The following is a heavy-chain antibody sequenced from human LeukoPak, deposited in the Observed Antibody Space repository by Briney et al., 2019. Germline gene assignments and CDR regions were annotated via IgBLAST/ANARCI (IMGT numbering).Heavy chain of an antibody. V-gene: IGHV3-23*01. D-gene: IGHD2-15*01. CDR2: ISGSGGST. Sequence: GGSLRLSCAASGFTFSSYAMSWVRQAPGKGLEWVSAISGSGGSTYYADSVKGRFTISRDNSKNTLYLQMNSLRAEDTAVYYCAKSYCSGGSCHLPRWFDPWGQGTLVTVSS. CDR1: GFTFSSYA. CDR3: AKSYCSGGSCHLPRWFDP. J-gene: IGHJ5*02.